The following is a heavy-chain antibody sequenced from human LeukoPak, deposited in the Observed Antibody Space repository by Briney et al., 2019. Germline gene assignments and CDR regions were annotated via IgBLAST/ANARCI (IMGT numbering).Heavy chain of an antibody. V-gene: IGHV3-48*03. CDR2: ISSSGSTI. D-gene: IGHD4-17*01. J-gene: IGHJ4*02. CDR1: GFTFSSYE. Sequence: PGGSLRLSCAASGFTFSSYEMNWVRQAPGKGLEWVSYISSSGSTIYCADSVKGRFTISRDNAKNSLYLQINSLRAEDTAVYYCARDHDYGDSDYWGQGTLVTVSS. CDR3: ARDHDYGDSDY.